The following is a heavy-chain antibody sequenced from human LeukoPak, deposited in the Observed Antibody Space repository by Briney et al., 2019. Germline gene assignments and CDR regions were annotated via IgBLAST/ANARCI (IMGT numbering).Heavy chain of an antibody. CDR3: ARGIDSSGWLSWFDP. CDR1: GFTFSSYT. CDR2: ITSTGSGI. D-gene: IGHD6-19*01. V-gene: IGHV3-21*01. J-gene: IGHJ5*02. Sequence: GGSLRLSCAASGFTFSSYTMNWVRQAPGKGLEWVSSITSTGSGIYYADSVKGRFTISRDNAKNSLYLQVNSLRAEDTAVYYCARGIDSSGWLSWFDPWGQGTLVTVSS.